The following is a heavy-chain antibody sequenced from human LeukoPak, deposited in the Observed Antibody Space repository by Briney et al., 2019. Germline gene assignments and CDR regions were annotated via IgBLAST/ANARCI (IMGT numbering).Heavy chain of an antibody. Sequence: PGGSLRLSCAASGFTFSSYSMNWVRQAPGKGLEWVSSISSSSSYIYYADSVKGRFTISRDNAKNSLYLQMNSLRAEDTAVYYCARSPDKVTTRDWFDPWGQGTLVTVSS. J-gene: IGHJ5*02. V-gene: IGHV3-21*01. D-gene: IGHD4-17*01. CDR2: ISSSSSYI. CDR3: ARSPDKVTTRDWFDP. CDR1: GFTFSSYS.